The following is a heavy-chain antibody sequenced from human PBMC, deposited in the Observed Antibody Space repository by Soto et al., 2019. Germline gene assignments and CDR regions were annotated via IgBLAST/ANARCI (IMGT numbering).Heavy chain of an antibody. Sequence: EVQLVESGGGLVKPGESLRLSCAASGFTFSNYWMSWVRQAPGKGLEWVGRIRREVDGGTIEYAAPVKGRFSISRDDSKNTLYLQMNSLKTEDTAVYCCTTRITATGAFDIWGQGTVVTVSS. J-gene: IGHJ3*02. CDR3: TTRITATGAFDI. CDR1: GFTFSNYW. CDR2: IRREVDGGTI. V-gene: IGHV3-15*01. D-gene: IGHD6-25*01.